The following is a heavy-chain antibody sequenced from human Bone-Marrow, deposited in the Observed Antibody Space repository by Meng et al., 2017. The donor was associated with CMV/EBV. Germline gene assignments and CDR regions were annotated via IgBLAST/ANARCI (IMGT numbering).Heavy chain of an antibody. D-gene: IGHD2-15*01. CDR2: INPNSGGT. CDR1: GYTFTGYY. J-gene: IGHJ3*02. CDR3: ARDGTPALGYCSGGSCRYRAFDI. Sequence: ASVKVSCKASGYTFTGYYMHWVRQAPGQGLEWMGWINPNSGGTNYAQKFQGRVSMTRDTSISTAYMELSRLRSEDTAVYYCARDGTPALGYCSGGSCRYRAFDIWGQGTMVTVSS. V-gene: IGHV1-2*02.